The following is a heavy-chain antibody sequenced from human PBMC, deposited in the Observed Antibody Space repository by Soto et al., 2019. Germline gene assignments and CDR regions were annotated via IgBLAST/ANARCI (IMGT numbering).Heavy chain of an antibody. Sequence: ESGGGLVKPGGSLRLSCAASGFTFSSYSMNWVRQAPGKGLEWVSSISSSSSYIYYADSVKGRFTISRDNAKNSLYLQMNSLRAEDTAVYYCALEGSVIPTWGELDYWGQGTLVTVSS. V-gene: IGHV3-21*01. CDR3: ALEGSVIPTWGELDY. CDR1: GFTFSSYS. CDR2: ISSSSSYI. D-gene: IGHD3-16*02. J-gene: IGHJ4*02.